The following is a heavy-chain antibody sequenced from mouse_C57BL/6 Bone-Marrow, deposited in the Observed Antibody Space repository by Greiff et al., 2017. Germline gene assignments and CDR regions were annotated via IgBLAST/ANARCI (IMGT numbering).Heavy chain of an antibody. CDR3: ARGGYDWVY. J-gene: IGHJ1*03. CDR2: INPGSGGT. Sequence: QVQLQQSGAELVRPGTSVKVSCKASGYAFTNYLIEWVKQRPGQGLEWIGVINPGSGGTNYNEKFKGKATLTADKSSSTAYMQLSSLTSEDSAVYFCARGGYDWVYWGTGTTVTVSS. CDR1: GYAFTNYL. D-gene: IGHD2-2*01. V-gene: IGHV1-54*01.